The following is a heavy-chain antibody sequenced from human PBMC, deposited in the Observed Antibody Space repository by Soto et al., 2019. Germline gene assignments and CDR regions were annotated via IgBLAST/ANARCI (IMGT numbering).Heavy chain of an antibody. Sequence: QVQLQESGPGLVKPSETLSLTCTVSGGSISSYYWSWIRQPPGKGLEWIGYIYYSGSTNYNPSLKRRVPISXXTXKXXFSLKLSSVTAADTAVYYCARLDGSSWYDSGWFDPWGQGTLVTVSS. CDR2: IYYSGST. CDR3: ARLDGSSWYDSGWFDP. CDR1: GGSISSYY. J-gene: IGHJ5*02. V-gene: IGHV4-59*08. D-gene: IGHD6-13*01.